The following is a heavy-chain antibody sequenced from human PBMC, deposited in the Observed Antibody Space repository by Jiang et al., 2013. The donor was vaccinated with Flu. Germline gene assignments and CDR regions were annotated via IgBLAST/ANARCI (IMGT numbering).Heavy chain of an antibody. V-gene: IGHV4-39*01. J-gene: IGHJ3*02. D-gene: IGHD6-6*01. CDR1: GGSISSSSYY. CDR2: IYYSGST. CDR3: ARWSGSSSLNAFDI. Sequence: GPGLVKPSETLSLTCTVSGGSISSSSYYWGWIRQPPGKGLEWIGSIYYSGSTYYNPSLKSRVTISVDTSKNQFSLKLSSVTAADTAVYYCARWSGSSSLNAFDIWGQGTMVTVSS.